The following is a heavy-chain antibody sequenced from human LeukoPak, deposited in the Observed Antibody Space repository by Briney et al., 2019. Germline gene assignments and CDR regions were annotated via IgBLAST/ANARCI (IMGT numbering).Heavy chain of an antibody. CDR3: ARGESTFDI. CDR1: GGSISSYY. CDR2: MYNRGGST. D-gene: IGHD1-26*01. V-gene: IGHV4-59*01. J-gene: IGHJ3*02. Sequence: SETLSLTCTVSGGSISSYYWSWIRQPPGKGLEWIGYMYNRGGSTNYNPSLKSRVTIPVDTSKNQFSLKLSSVTAADTAVYYCARGESTFDIWGQGTMLTVSS.